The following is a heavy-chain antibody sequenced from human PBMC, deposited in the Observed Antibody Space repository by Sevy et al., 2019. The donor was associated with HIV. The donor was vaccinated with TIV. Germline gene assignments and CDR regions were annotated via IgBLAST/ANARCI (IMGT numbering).Heavy chain of an antibody. Sequence: GGSLRLSCAASGFTFNSFAMGWVRQAPGKGLDWISVISGTGDYTYYADSVKGCFTISRDNSKNTLFLKMNSLRAEDTAIFYCAKKMGGGSGMAFLVDFWGQGTLVTVSS. CDR2: ISGTGDYT. V-gene: IGHV3-23*01. CDR1: GFTFNSFA. J-gene: IGHJ4*02. D-gene: IGHD5-18*01. CDR3: AKKMGGGSGMAFLVDF.